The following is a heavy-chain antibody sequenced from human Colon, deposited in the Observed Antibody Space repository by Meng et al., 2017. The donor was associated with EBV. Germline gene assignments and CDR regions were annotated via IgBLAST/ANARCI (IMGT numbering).Heavy chain of an antibody. D-gene: IGHD6-19*01. CDR1: GGSVSSGGYY. Sequence: HVQLPESGPGLVKPSQTLSLTCTVTGGSVSSGGYYWTWIRQHPGKGLEWFGHIYYSGSTFYNPSLKRRVIISIDTSKNQFSLNLRSVTAADTAVYYCARVSSGWDYFDYWGQGTLVTVSS. J-gene: IGHJ4*02. CDR3: ARVSSGWDYFDY. CDR2: IYYSGST. V-gene: IGHV4-31*03.